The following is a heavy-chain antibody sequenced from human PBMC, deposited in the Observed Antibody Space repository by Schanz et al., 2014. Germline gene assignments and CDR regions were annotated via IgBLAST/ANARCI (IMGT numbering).Heavy chain of an antibody. CDR3: ARVPIAAYHYNRPGAFAI. J-gene: IGHJ3*02. CDR2: INAHTGNT. V-gene: IGHV1-18*01. CDR1: GYIFGSHG. D-gene: IGHD3-10*01. Sequence: QLMQSGSEVRKPGASVKVSCKASGYIFGSHGMTWVRQAPGQGPELMVWINAHTGNTQYAQKFPGRVNMTRDTVPATVQLELSRLRTDDTAIYYCARVPIAAYHYNRPGAFAIWGQGRRVTVSS.